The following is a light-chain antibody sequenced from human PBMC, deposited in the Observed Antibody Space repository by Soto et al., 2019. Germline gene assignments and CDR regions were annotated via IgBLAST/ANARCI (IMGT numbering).Light chain of an antibody. J-gene: IGLJ2*01. CDR1: SSDVGNYNY. CDR2: EVS. CDR3: SSDAAGNNVL. Sequence: QSVLTQPPSASGSPGQSVTISCTGTSSDVGNYNYVSWYQQHPGKAPKLMIYEVSKRPSGVPDRFSGSKSGNTASLTVSGLQAEDEADYYSSSDAAGNNVLFGGGTKLTVL. V-gene: IGLV2-8*01.